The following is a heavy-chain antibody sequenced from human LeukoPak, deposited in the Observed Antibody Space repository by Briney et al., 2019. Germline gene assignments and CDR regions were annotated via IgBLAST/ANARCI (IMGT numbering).Heavy chain of an antibody. CDR1: GDSIGSDY. J-gene: IGHJ4*02. CDR3: ARLHGYYPHYPFDL. V-gene: IGHV4-4*08. CDR2: VYSSGGS. Sequence: SETLSLACTVSGDSIGSDYWTWIRQPPGNGLEWIAYVYSSGGSNHNPSLQTPLNISVDTSNTQFSLELRSVTAADTAVYSCARLHGYYPHYPFDLWGPGNLVTVSS. D-gene: IGHD3-3*01.